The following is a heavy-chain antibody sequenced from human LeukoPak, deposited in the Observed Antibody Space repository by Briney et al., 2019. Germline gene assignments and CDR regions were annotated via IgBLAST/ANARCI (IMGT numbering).Heavy chain of an antibody. Sequence: GGSLRLSCAASGFTFSDYYMNWIRQAPGKGLEWVSYISSGGSTISYVDSVKGRFTISRDNAKNSLYLRMSSLRAEDTAVYYCARDFGRWAFDIWGQGAMVTVSS. V-gene: IGHV3-11*01. J-gene: IGHJ3*02. CDR1: GFTFSDYY. D-gene: IGHD4-23*01. CDR2: ISSGGSTI. CDR3: ARDFGRWAFDI.